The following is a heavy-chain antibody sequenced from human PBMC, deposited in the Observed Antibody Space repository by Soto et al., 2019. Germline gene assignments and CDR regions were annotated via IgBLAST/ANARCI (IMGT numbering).Heavy chain of an antibody. CDR2: ISAYNGNT. D-gene: IGHD2-2*02. Sequence: QVQLEQSGAEVKKPGASVRVSCKASGYSFTSYGISWVRQAPGQGLEWMGWISAYNGNTNYAQNLKGRVTMTTDTSTTTAYMELKSLTSDDTAVYYCAREGRGKKAGYNGLVSLGYWGQGTLVTVSS. CDR3: AREGRGKKAGYNGLVSLGY. CDR1: GYSFTSYG. J-gene: IGHJ4*02. V-gene: IGHV1-18*01.